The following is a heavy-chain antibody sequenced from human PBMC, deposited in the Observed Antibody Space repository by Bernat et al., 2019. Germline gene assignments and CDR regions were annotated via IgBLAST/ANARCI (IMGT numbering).Heavy chain of an antibody. D-gene: IGHD3-10*01. CDR2: VSYDGSNQ. CDR3: AKDSGGTEYFYHMDV. J-gene: IGHJ6*03. CDR1: GFTFNNYG. Sequence: QVQLVESGGGVVQPGRSLRLSCAASGFTFNNYGMHWVRQAPGKGLEWVAAVSYDGSNQYYADSVKGRFTVSRDNSKDTLYLQVNSLRAEDTAVYYCAKDSGGTEYFYHMDVWGQGATVTVSS. V-gene: IGHV3-30*18.